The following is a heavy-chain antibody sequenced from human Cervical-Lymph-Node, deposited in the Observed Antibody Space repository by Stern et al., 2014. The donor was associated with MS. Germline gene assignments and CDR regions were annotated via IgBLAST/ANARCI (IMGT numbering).Heavy chain of an antibody. CDR1: GYTFINFY. D-gene: IGHD5-18*01. J-gene: IGHJ4*02. CDR3: AREHTAMGFGF. V-gene: IGHV1-46*04. CDR2: IKPSDGST. Sequence: QVQLMQSGAEVKKPGASVKVSCKATGYTFINFYMHWVRQAPGQGLEWMGIIKPSDGSTSYAQTLQGRVTMTRDTSTNTFYMELGSLRSEDTAVYYCAREHTAMGFGFWGQGTLVTVSS.